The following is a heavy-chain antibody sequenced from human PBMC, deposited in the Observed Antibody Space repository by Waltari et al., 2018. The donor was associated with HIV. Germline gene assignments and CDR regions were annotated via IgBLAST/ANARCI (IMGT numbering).Heavy chain of an antibody. CDR1: GGSFSAYY. CDR3: ARGSWGSGMDV. Sequence: QVRLQQWGAGLLKPSETLSLTCAVYGGSFSAYYWSWIRQSPEKGLECIGEINHSGTINYNPSLKIRVIISVDRYKNQFSLKLTYVTAADTALYYCARGSWGSGMDVWGLGTTVIVSS. D-gene: IGHD7-27*01. CDR2: INHSGTI. V-gene: IGHV4-34*01. J-gene: IGHJ6*02.